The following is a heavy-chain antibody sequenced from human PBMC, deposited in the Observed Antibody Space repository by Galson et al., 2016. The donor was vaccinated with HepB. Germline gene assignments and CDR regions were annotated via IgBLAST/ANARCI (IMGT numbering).Heavy chain of an antibody. Sequence: SLRLSCAASGFTFSDHYMDWVRQAPGKELEWVGRAQSKFHRYSTEYAASVQGRFTVSRDESKNSLYLQMNSLKVEDTAVYFCARGPFCTSSYCPGPFNSWGQGTLVTVSS. CDR2: AQSKFHRYST. D-gene: IGHD3/OR15-3a*01. CDR3: ARGPFCTSSYCPGPFNS. J-gene: IGHJ5*02. CDR1: GFTFSDHY. V-gene: IGHV3-72*01.